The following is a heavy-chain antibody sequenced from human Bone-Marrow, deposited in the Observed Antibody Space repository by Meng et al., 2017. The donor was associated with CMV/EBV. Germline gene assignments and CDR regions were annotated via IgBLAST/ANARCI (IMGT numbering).Heavy chain of an antibody. V-gene: IGHV4-39*07. CDR2: IYYSGST. Sequence: LACTVSGGSSSRSSYYWGWIRQPPGKGLEWIGSIYYSGSTYYNPSLKSRVTISVDTSKNQFSLKLSSVTAADTAVYYCARSTSDWFDPWGQGTLVTVSS. CDR3: ARSTSDWFDP. J-gene: IGHJ5*02. CDR1: GGSSSRSSYY. D-gene: IGHD3-10*01.